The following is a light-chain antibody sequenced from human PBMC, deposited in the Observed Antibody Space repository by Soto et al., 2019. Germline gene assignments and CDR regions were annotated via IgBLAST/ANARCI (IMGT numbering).Light chain of an antibody. Sequence: IVLTQSPATLSLSRGDRATLSCRASPSVSRSLTWYQQKPGQAPRLLIYDASTRATGIPPRFSGSGSGTDFTLTISSLEPEDFAVYYCQQRSNSFGGGTKVDIK. V-gene: IGKV3-11*01. J-gene: IGKJ4*01. CDR2: DAS. CDR3: QQRSNS. CDR1: PSVSRS.